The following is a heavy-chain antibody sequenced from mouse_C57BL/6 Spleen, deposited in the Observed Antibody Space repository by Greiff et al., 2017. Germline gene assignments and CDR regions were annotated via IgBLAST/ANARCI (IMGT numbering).Heavy chain of an antibody. V-gene: IGHV1-76*01. CDR2: IYPGSGNT. CDR1: GYTFTDYY. Sequence: QVQLQQSGAELVRPGASVKLSCKASGYTFTDYYINWVKQRPGQGLEWIARIYPGSGNTYYNEKFKGKATLTAEKSSSTAYMRLSSLTSEDSAVYFCARETGSYYYAMDYWGQGTSVTVSS. D-gene: IGHD4-1*01. CDR3: ARETGSYYYAMDY. J-gene: IGHJ4*01.